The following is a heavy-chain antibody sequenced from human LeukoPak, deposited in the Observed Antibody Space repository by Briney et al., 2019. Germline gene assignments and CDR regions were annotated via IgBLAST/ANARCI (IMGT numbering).Heavy chain of an antibody. CDR1: GGSISSYY. CDR2: IYYSGST. V-gene: IGHV4-59*08. Sequence: SETLSLTCTVSGGSISSYYWSWIRQPPGKGLEWIGYIYYSGSTNYNPSLKSRVTISVDTSKNQFSLKLRSVTATDTAVYYCVRGGDYYYHSAQGRAFGIWGQGTMVIVSS. D-gene: IGHD3-10*01. J-gene: IGHJ3*02. CDR3: VRGGDYYYHSAQGRAFGI.